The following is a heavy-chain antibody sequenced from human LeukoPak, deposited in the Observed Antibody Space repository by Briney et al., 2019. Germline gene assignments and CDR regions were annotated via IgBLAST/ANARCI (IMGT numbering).Heavy chain of an antibody. CDR1: GFPFRTSG. CDR2: MSSDGIKT. V-gene: IGHV3-30*18. J-gene: IGHJ4*02. Sequence: GESLKFSCATSGFPFRTSGVHWVRQAPGRGLDWVALMSSDGIKTYYADSVKGRFTVSRDSSKDILYLQMNSLRVDDTAIYYCAKDHAGTGRAFEYWGQGTRVTVSS. D-gene: IGHD1-1*01. CDR3: AKDHAGTGRAFEY.